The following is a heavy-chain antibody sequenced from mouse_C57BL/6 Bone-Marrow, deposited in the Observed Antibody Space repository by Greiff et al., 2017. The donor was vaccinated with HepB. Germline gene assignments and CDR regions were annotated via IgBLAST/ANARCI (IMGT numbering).Heavy chain of an antibody. CDR2: IHPNSGST. V-gene: IGHV1-64*01. D-gene: IGHD1-1*01. CDR3: ARGSELITTYYFDY. CDR1: GYTFTSYW. Sequence: QVQLQQPGAELVKPGASVKLSCKASGYTFTSYWMHWVKQRPGQGLEWIGMIHPNSGSTNYNEKFKSKATLTVDKSSSTAYMQLSSLTSEDSAVYYCARGSELITTYYFDYWGQGTTLTVSS. J-gene: IGHJ2*01.